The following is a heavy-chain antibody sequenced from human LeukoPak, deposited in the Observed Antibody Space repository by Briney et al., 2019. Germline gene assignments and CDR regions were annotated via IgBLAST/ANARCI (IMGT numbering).Heavy chain of an antibody. Sequence: SETLSLTCTVSGGSISSSSYYWGWIRQPPGKGLEWIGSIYYSGSTYYNPSLKSRVTISVDTSKNQFSLKLSSVTAADTAVYYCARHTAEKYNWFDRWGQGTLVTVSS. J-gene: IGHJ5*02. D-gene: IGHD5-24*01. V-gene: IGHV4-39*07. CDR1: GGSISSSSYY. CDR3: ARHTAEKYNWFDR. CDR2: IYYSGST.